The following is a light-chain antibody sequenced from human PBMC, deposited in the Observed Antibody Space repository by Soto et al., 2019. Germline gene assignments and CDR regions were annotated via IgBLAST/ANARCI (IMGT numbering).Light chain of an antibody. J-gene: IGKJ1*01. CDR3: QKYGSPPRT. CDR1: ETVNHNY. CDR2: GAA. V-gene: IGKV3-20*01. Sequence: ELVLTQSPGTLSLSPGERATLSCRASETVNHNYLAWYQKKPGQAPRLLIYGAAIQATGIPDRFIGSGFGTDFTLTITRLEPEDSAVYCCQKYGSPPRTFGQGTNVEIK.